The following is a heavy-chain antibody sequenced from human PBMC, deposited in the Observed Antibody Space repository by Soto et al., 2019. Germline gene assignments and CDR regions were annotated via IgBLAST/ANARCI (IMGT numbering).Heavy chain of an antibody. CDR3: ARHGVTFGGVIVPGPYYYYGMDV. J-gene: IGHJ6*02. D-gene: IGHD3-16*02. Sequence: SETLSLTCTVSGGSISSSSYYWGWIRQPPGKGLEWIGSIYYSGSTYYNPSLKSRVTISVDTSKNQFSLKLSSVTAADTAVHYCARHGVTFGGVIVPGPYYYYGMDVWGQGTTVTVSS. CDR2: IYYSGST. V-gene: IGHV4-39*01. CDR1: GGSISSSSYY.